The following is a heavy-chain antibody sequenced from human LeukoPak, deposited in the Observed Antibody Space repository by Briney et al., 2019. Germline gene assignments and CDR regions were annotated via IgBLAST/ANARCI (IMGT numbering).Heavy chain of an antibody. CDR3: ARDTGPSGIAAAGALDY. CDR2: ISYDGSNK. CDR1: GFTFSSYG. Sequence: QPGGSLRLSCAASGFTFSSYGMHWVRQAPGKGLEWVAVISYDGSNKYYADSVKGRFTISRDNSKNTLYLQMNSLRAEDTAVYYCARDTGPSGIAAAGALDYWGQGTLVTVSS. V-gene: IGHV3-30*03. J-gene: IGHJ4*02. D-gene: IGHD6-13*01.